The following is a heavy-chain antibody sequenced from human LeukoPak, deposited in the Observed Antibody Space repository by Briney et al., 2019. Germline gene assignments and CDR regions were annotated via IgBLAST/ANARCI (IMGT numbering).Heavy chain of an antibody. D-gene: IGHD3-22*01. CDR1: GYTFTSYD. V-gene: IGHV1-8*01. CDR3: ARGRRYYDSSGSRFDY. Sequence: ASVTVSCKSSGYTFTSYDINWVRQATGQGLEWMGWMNPNSGNTGYAQKFQGRVTMTRNTSISTAYMELSSLRSEDTAVYYCARGRRYYDSSGSRFDYWGQGTLVTVSS. J-gene: IGHJ4*02. CDR2: MNPNSGNT.